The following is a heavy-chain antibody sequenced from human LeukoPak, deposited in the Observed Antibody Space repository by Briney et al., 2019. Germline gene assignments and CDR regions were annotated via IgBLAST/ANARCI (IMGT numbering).Heavy chain of an antibody. CDR3: ARHKGMITFGGVIINGGFDS. V-gene: IGHV4-34*01. CDR2: INHSGST. D-gene: IGHD3-16*02. J-gene: IGHJ4*02. CDR1: GGSFSGYY. Sequence: KTSETLSLTCAVYGGSFSGYYWSWIRQPPGKGLEWIGEINHSGSTNYNPSLKSRVTISVDTSKNQFSLKLSSVTAADTAVYYCARHKGMITFGGVIINGGFDSWGQGTLVTVSS.